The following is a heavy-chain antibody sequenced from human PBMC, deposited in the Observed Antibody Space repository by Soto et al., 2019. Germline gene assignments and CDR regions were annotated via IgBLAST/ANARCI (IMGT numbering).Heavy chain of an antibody. CDR3: ASFPVVPAAPNY. Sequence: PSETLSLTCAVSGGSISSSNWWSWVRQPPGKGLEWIGEIYHSGSTNYNPSLKSRVTISVDKSKNQFSLRLSSVTAADTAVYYCASFPVVPAAPNYWGQGTLVTVSS. D-gene: IGHD2-2*01. V-gene: IGHV4-4*02. CDR2: IYHSGST. CDR1: GGSISSSNW. J-gene: IGHJ4*02.